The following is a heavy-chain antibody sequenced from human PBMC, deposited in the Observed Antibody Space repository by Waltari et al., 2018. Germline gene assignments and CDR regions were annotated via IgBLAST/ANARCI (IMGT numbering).Heavy chain of an antibody. CDR2: IRNSGGNT. J-gene: IGHJ5*01. CDR1: GFSFSNYD. V-gene: IGHV3-23*01. CDR3: TSWRVVAGTGWFDS. D-gene: IGHD2-15*01. Sequence: EVQLLESGGGLVQPGGYLRLSCAASGFSFSNYDRAWVRQAPGKGLEWVSGIRNSGGNTYYGDSVKGRFAISRDNSRNTLHLQMNGLRAEDTAIYYCTSWRVVAGTGWFDSWGQGTLVTVSS.